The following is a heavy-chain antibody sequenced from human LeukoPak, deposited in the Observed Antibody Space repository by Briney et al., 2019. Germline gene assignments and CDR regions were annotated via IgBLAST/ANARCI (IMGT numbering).Heavy chain of an antibody. CDR2: ISGSGGSA. J-gene: IGHJ4*02. V-gene: IGHV3-23*01. Sequence: GGSLRLSCAASEFTFSSYSMNWVRQAPGKGLEWVSVISGSGGSAYYADSVKGRFTISRDNSKNTLYLQMNSLRAEDTAVYYCVKMGGRSYGSGSYFVNWGQGTLVTVSS. CDR3: VKMGGRSYGSGSYFVN. D-gene: IGHD3-10*01. CDR1: EFTFSSYS.